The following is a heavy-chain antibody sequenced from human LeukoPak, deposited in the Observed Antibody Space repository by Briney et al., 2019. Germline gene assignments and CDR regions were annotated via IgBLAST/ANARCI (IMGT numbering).Heavy chain of an antibody. D-gene: IGHD6-13*01. CDR1: GFTFRLYA. V-gene: IGHV3-23*01. Sequence: PGGSLRLSCAASGFTFRLYALSWARQVPGKGLEWVSGITGSGDNTYYTDSVKGRFTISRDNSKNTLYLQMNSLRAEDTALYYCAKGDGSWNFDYWGQGTLVTVSS. CDR3: AKGDGSWNFDY. J-gene: IGHJ4*02. CDR2: ITGSGDNT.